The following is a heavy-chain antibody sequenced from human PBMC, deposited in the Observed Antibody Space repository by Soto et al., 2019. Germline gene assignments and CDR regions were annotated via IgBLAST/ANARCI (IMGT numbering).Heavy chain of an antibody. CDR1: GYSFTSYW. D-gene: IGHD6-25*01. CDR3: ARVDSSGCSEY. Sequence: GESLKISCKGSGYSFTSYWIGWVRQMPGKGLECMGFIYPGDSDTTYSPSFQGHVTISADKYSSTAYLQWSSLKASDTAMYYCARVDSSGCSEYWGQGTLVTVSS. CDR2: IYPGDSDT. V-gene: IGHV5-51*01. J-gene: IGHJ4*02.